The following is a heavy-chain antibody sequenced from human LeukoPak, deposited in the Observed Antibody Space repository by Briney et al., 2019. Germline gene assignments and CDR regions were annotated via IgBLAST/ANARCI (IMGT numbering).Heavy chain of an antibody. D-gene: IGHD6-19*01. CDR2: ITSNSNGATA. Sequence: GGSLRLSCTASGITFRNSAINWVRQAPGPGLEWVGFITSNSNGATADYATSVKGRFIISRDDSTSIAYLQMNSLKSEDTGVYYCSFATSGWKATLDYWGRGSPVTVSS. CDR1: GITFRNSA. V-gene: IGHV3-49*04. CDR3: SFATSGWKATLDY. J-gene: IGHJ4*02.